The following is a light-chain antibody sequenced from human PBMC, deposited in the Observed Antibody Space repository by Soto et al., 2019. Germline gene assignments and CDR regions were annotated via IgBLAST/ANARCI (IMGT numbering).Light chain of an antibody. V-gene: IGKV3-15*01. Sequence: EIVMTQSPATLSVSPGERATLSCRASQSISSNLAWYQQKPGQAPRLLIYGASTRATGIPARFSGSGSGTEFTLTISSLQSEDFAVYYCQQYGSSPLWTFGQGTKVEIE. CDR3: QQYGSSPLWT. CDR2: GAS. J-gene: IGKJ1*01. CDR1: QSISSN.